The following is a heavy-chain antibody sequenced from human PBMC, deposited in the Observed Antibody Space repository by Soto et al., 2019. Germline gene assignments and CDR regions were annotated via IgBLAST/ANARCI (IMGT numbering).Heavy chain of an antibody. D-gene: IGHD2-8*02. CDR2: IYWDDDK. Sequence: QITLKESGPTLVEPTETLTLTCSFSGFSLTTSGVGVGWLRQAPGKALECLGIIYWDDDKRYNPSLKNRLTISKDTSNNQVVLSMTYMEPVDTATYFCADRVTYRTYWYVGYFDPWGQGTLVTVS. CDR3: ADRVTYRTYWYVGYFDP. J-gene: IGHJ5*02. CDR1: GFSLTTSGVG. V-gene: IGHV2-5*02.